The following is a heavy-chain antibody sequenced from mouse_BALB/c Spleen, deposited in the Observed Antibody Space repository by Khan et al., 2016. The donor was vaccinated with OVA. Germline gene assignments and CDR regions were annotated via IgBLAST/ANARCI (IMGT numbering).Heavy chain of an antibody. CDR2: INPNNGGT. J-gene: IGHJ3*01. V-gene: IGHV1S81*02. Sequence: QVQLQQSGAELVKPGASVKLSCKASGYTFTSYQMYWVTQRPGQGLEWIGEINPNNGGTNFNEKFKSKATLTVDKSSSTAFMQHSSLTSEDSAVYYCIRGGYGGFAYWGQGTLVTVSA. CDR1: GYTFTSYQ. D-gene: IGHD3-1*01. CDR3: IRGGYGGFAY.